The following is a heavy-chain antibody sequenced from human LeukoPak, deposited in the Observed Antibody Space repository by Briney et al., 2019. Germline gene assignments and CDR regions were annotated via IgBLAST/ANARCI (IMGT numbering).Heavy chain of an antibody. J-gene: IGHJ5*02. Sequence: ASVKVSCKASGYTFTNYGISWVRQAPGQGLEWMGWISVYNGNTNYAQKLQGRDTMTTDTSTSTAYMELRSLRSDDTAVYYCARDIKRSRARWENLGFDPWGQGTLVTVSS. V-gene: IGHV1-18*01. CDR2: ISVYNGNT. CDR1: GYTFTNYG. D-gene: IGHD1-14*01. CDR3: ARDIKRSRARWENLGFDP.